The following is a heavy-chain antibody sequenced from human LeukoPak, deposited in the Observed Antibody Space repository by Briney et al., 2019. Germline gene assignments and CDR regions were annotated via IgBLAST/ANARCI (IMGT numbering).Heavy chain of an antibody. CDR3: AADLLGAAAYS. V-gene: IGHV1-58*01. J-gene: IGHJ5*02. Sequence: SVKVSCKASGFSFTSSAVQWVRQARGQRLEWIGWIVVGSGTTQYAQNFQERVTISRDMSTTTAYMELSSLRSGDTAVYYCAADLLGAAAYSWGQGTLVTVSS. CDR1: GFSFTSSA. CDR2: IVVGSGTT. D-gene: IGHD6-13*01.